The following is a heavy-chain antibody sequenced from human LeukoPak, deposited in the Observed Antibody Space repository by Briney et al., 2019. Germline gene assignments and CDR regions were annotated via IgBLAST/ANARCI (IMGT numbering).Heavy chain of an antibody. Sequence: SETLSLTCAVYGGSFSGYYWSWIRQPPGKGLEWIGEINHSGSTNYNPSLKSRVTISVDTSKNQFSLKLSSVTAADTAVYYCARGYSSSAYNWFDPWGQGALVTVSS. CDR1: GGSFSGYY. V-gene: IGHV4-34*01. J-gene: IGHJ5*02. D-gene: IGHD6-6*01. CDR2: INHSGST. CDR3: ARGYSSSAYNWFDP.